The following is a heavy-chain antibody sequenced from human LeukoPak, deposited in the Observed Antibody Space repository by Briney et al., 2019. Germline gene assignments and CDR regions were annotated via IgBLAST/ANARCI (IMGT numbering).Heavy chain of an antibody. V-gene: IGHV4-59*01. CDR1: GGSISGYY. J-gene: IGHJ4*02. CDR3: ARAPNYYGSGSYPDY. CDR2: IYYSGST. D-gene: IGHD3-10*01. Sequence: SETLSLTCTVSGGSISGYYWSWIRQPPGKGLEWIGYIYYSGSTNYNPSLKSRVTISVDTSKNQFSLKLSSVTAADTAVYYCARAPNYYGSGSYPDYWGQGTLVTVSS.